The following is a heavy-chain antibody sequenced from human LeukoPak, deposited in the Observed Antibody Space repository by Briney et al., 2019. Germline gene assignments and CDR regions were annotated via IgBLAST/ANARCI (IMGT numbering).Heavy chain of an antibody. Sequence: SSVPVSCQASGGTFSNYAIHWVRQAPGQGPDWLGGIIPFFGTADYAQKFQGRVTITAVRSTSTAYMELSSLRSEDTAVYYCARSISSVHGSSSSWYRDFDPWGQGTLVTVSS. V-gene: IGHV1-69*06. J-gene: IGHJ5*02. D-gene: IGHD6-13*01. CDR2: IIPFFGTA. CDR1: GGTFSNYA. CDR3: ARSISSVHGSSSSWYRDFDP.